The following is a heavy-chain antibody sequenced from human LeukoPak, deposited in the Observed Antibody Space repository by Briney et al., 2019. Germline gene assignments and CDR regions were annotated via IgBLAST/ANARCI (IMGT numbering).Heavy chain of an antibody. CDR1: GFTFSSYS. CDR2: ISSRSATI. V-gene: IGHV3-48*01. D-gene: IGHD6-13*01. Sequence: PGGSLRLSCAASGFTFSSYSMNWVRQAPGKGLEWVSYISSRSATIYYADSVRGRFTISRDNAKNSLYLQMNSLRVEDTAVYYCARSSDSWYLEPLDYWGQGTLVTVSS. CDR3: ARSSDSWYLEPLDY. J-gene: IGHJ4*02.